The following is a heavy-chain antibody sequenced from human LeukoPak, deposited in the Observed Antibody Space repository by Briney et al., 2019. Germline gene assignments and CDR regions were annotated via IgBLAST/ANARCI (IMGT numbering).Heavy chain of an antibody. CDR3: VRHVLSRSDAFVLRGRFDP. V-gene: IGHV3-66*04. CDR1: GFTVSSNY. CDR2: IYSGGST. J-gene: IGHJ5*02. Sequence: PGGSLRLSCAASGFTVSSNYMSWVRQAPGKGLEWVSVIYSGGSTYYADSVKGRFTISRDNSKNTLYLQMNSLKASDTAIYFCVRHVLSRSDAFVLRGRFDPWGQGTLVTVSS. D-gene: IGHD3-10*01.